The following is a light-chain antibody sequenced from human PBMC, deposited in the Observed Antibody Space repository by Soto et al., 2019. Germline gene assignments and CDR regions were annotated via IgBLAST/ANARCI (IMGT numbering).Light chain of an antibody. CDR1: LSVSTY. V-gene: IGKV3-11*01. CDR2: DAS. Sequence: EIEMTQSPATLSLSPGEAATLSCSASLSVSTYLAGYQQKPGQATRLLIYDASNRATGIPARFSGSGSGTDFTLTISSLEPEDFAVYYCQLRSDWRPGITFGQGTRLEIK. CDR3: QLRSDWRPGIT. J-gene: IGKJ5*01.